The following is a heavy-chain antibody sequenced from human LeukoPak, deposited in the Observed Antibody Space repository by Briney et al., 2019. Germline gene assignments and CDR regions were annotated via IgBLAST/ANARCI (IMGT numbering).Heavy chain of an antibody. J-gene: IGHJ6*02. CDR3: GRGGIGVAGAGGGGWGGGGGDV. Sequence: GASVKVSCKASGYTFTSYGISWVRQAPGQGLEWMGCISADNGNTNYAQKFQGRVTMTTDTSTSTAYMELRSLRSDDSAVYYCGRGGIGVAGAGGGGWGGGGGDVWGQGTTVTVSS. CDR2: ISADNGNT. D-gene: IGHD3-10*01. V-gene: IGHV1-18*01. CDR1: GYTFTSYG.